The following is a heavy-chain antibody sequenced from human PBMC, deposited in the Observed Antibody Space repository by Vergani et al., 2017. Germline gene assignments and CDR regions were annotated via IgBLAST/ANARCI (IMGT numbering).Heavy chain of an antibody. Sequence: EVPLVESGGGLAQPGGSLRLSCAASGFTLSSYNMNWVRQAPGKGLEWLSYISSSSSSIYYADSVKGRFTISRDNAKNSLNLQMNSLRAEDTAVYYCARVSTVTTLYFYYGMDVWGQGTTVTVSS. V-gene: IGHV3-48*01. CDR3: ARVSTVTTLYFYYGMDV. D-gene: IGHD4-17*01. CDR1: GFTLSSYN. CDR2: ISSSSSSI. J-gene: IGHJ6*02.